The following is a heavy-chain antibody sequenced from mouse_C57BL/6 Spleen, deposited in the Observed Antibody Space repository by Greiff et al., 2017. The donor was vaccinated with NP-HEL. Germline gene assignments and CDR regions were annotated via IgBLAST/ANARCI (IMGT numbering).Heavy chain of an antibody. V-gene: IGHV1-50*01. D-gene: IGHD1-1*01. J-gene: IGHJ2*01. CDR2: IDPSDSYT. Sequence: VQLQQPGAELVKPGASVKLSCKASGYTFTSYWMQWVKQRPGQGLEWIGEIDPSDSYTNYNQKFKGKATLTVDTSSSTAYMQLSSLTSEDSAVYYCARRGLRYLDYWGQGTTLTVSS. CDR3: ARRGLRYLDY. CDR1: GYTFTSYW.